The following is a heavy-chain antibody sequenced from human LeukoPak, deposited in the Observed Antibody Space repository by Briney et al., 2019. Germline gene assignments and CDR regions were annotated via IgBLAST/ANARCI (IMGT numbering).Heavy chain of an antibody. J-gene: IGHJ4*02. V-gene: IGHV4-31*03. D-gene: IGHD4-23*01. Sequence: PSETLSLTCTVSGGSIASAGYYWSWIRQHPGKGLEWIGYINYSGSTYYNPSLKSRVTISGDTSKNQFSLKLSSVTAADTAVYYCAYCHVGNCYWGQGTLVTVSS. CDR1: GGSIASAGYY. CDR3: AYCHVGNCY. CDR2: INYSGST.